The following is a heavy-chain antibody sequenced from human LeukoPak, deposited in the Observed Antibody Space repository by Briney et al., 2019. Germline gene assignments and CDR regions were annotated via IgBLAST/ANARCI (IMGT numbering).Heavy chain of an antibody. CDR2: IGTASDT. Sequence: GGSLRLSCTASGFTFSSFDMHWVRQPTGQGLEWVSTIGTASDTYYPDSVKGRFTLSRDNSKKTVFLQMNSLRAEDMAVYFCVKGGVANIREPVHWGQGTLVTVAS. J-gene: IGHJ4*02. V-gene: IGHV3-13*01. CDR3: VKGGVANIREPVH. D-gene: IGHD3-16*01. CDR1: GFTFSSFD.